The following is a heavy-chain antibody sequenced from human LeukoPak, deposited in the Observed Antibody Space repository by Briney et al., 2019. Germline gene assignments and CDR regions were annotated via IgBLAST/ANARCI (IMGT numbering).Heavy chain of an antibody. J-gene: IGHJ6*03. CDR1: GGSISSYY. CDR2: IYYSGST. Sequence: PSETLSLTCTVSGGSISSYYWSWIRQPPGKGLEWIGYIYYSGSTNYNPSLKSRVTISVDTSKNQFSLKLSSVTAADTAVYYCARDRSIWFGESYYYYYMDVWGKGTTVTVSS. V-gene: IGHV4-59*12. D-gene: IGHD3-10*01. CDR3: ARDRSIWFGESYYYYYMDV.